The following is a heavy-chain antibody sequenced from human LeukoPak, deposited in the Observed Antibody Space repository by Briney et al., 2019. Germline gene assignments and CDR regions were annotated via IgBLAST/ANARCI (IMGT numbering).Heavy chain of an antibody. V-gene: IGHV4-38-2*02. CDR2: IYHIGST. Sequence: SETLSLTCTVSGYSISSGYYWGWIRQPPGKGLEWIGSIYHIGSTFYNPSLKSRVTISVDTSKNQFSLKLSSVTAADTAVYYCARDALWAGSGIDYWGQGTLVTVSS. D-gene: IGHD3/OR15-3a*01. CDR3: ARDALWAGSGIDY. CDR1: GYSISSGYY. J-gene: IGHJ4*02.